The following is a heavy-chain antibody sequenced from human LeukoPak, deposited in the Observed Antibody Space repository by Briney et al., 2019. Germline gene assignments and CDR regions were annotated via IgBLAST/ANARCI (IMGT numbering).Heavy chain of an antibody. CDR3: ASPVFSGRYGVYGMDV. CDR1: GYTFTGYY. Sequence: ASVKVSCKASGYTFTGYYMHWVRQAPGQGLEWMGWINPNSGGTNYAQKFQGRVTMTRDTSISTAYMELSRLRSDDTAVYYCASPVFSGRYGVYGMDVWGQGTTVTVSS. J-gene: IGHJ6*02. CDR2: INPNSGGT. V-gene: IGHV1-2*02. D-gene: IGHD1-26*01.